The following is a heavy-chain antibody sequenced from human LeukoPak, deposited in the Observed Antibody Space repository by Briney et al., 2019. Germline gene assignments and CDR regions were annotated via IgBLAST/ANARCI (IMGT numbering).Heavy chain of an antibody. CDR1: AGTFSSYA. D-gene: IGHD3-9*01. Sequence: ASVKLCCTASAGTFSSYANSWVRQAPGQGLELMGGIIPIFGTPNYAEKFQGRLTITADESTSAASMELSSLRSEDTAVYYCARVLRYFDWLLAAGAFDIWGQGTMVTVSS. V-gene: IGHV1-69*13. CDR3: ARVLRYFDWLLAAGAFDI. CDR2: IIPIFGTP. J-gene: IGHJ3*02.